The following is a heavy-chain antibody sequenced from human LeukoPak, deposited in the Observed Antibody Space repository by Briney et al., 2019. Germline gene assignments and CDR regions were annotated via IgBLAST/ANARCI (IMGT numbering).Heavy chain of an antibody. D-gene: IGHD6-13*01. CDR3: AKSIAAAGTGEVDY. CDR2: ISGSGGST. CDR1: GFTFSSDA. J-gene: IGHJ4*02. V-gene: IGHV3-23*01. Sequence: QPGGSLRLSCAASGFTFSSDAMSWVRQAPGKGLEWVSAISGSGGSTYYADSVKGRFTISRDNSKNTLYLQMNSLRAEDTAVYYCAKSIAAAGTGEVDYWGQGTLVTVSS.